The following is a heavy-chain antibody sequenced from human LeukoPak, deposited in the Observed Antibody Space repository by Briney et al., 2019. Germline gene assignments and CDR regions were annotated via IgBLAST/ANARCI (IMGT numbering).Heavy chain of an antibody. V-gene: IGHV3-23*01. CDR3: AKDRVAATIPYNWFDP. Sequence: GGSLRLSCAASGFTFSSYAMSWVRQAPGKGLEWVSAISGSGGSTYYADSVKGRFTISRDNSKNTLYLQMNSLRAEDTAVYYCAKDRVAATIPYNWFDPWGQGTLVTVSS. CDR1: GFTFSSYA. J-gene: IGHJ5*02. CDR2: ISGSGGST. D-gene: IGHD2-2*02.